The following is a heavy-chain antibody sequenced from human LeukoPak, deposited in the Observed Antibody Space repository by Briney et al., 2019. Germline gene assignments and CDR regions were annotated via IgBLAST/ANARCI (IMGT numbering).Heavy chain of an antibody. CDR2: IYHSGST. CDR3: ANPRSGWLQPFDY. D-gene: IGHD5-24*01. V-gene: IGHV4-4*02. CDR1: GGSISSSNW. J-gene: IGHJ4*02. Sequence: PSETLSLTCAVSGGSISSSNWWSWVRQPPGKGLEWIGEIYHSGSTNYNPSLKSRVTISVDKSKNQFSLKLSSVTAADTAVYYCANPRSGWLQPFDYWGQGTLVTVSS.